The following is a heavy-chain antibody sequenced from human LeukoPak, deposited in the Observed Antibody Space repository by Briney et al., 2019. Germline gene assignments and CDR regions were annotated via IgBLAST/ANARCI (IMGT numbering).Heavy chain of an antibody. V-gene: IGHV3-30-3*01. D-gene: IGHD3-10*01. J-gene: IGHJ4*02. Sequence: GRSLRLSCAASGFTFSGYAMHWVRQAPGKGLEWVAVISYDGSNEYYADSVKGRFTISRDNSKNTLYLQMNSLSVEDTAVYYCARVGYYASGPFSYFDYWDQGTLVTVSS. CDR1: GFTFSGYA. CDR2: ISYDGSNE. CDR3: ARVGYYASGPFSYFDY.